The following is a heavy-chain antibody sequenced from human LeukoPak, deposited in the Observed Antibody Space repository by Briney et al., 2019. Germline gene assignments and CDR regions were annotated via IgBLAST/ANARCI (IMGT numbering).Heavy chain of an antibody. CDR3: ATGQGVGGSYYPDY. CDR1: GYTFTGYY. D-gene: IGHD1-26*01. CDR2: INPNSGGT. V-gene: IGHV1-2*02. J-gene: IGHJ4*02. Sequence: GASVKVSCKASGYTFTGYYLHWVRQAPGQGLEWMGWINPNSGGTNYAQKFQGRVTMTRDTSISTAYMELSRLRSDDTAVYYCATGQGVGGSYYPDYWGQGTLVTVSS.